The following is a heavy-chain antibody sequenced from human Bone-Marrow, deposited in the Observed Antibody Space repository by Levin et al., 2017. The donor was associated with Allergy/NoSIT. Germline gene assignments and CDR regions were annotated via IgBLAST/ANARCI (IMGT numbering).Heavy chain of an antibody. Sequence: SQTLSLTCTVSGGSISSSSYYWGWIRQPPGKGLEWIGSIYYSGSTYYNPSLKSRVTISVDTSKNQFSLKLSSVTAADTAVYYCARRARVLWFGELFFDYWGQGTLVTVSS. V-gene: IGHV4-39*01. CDR2: IYYSGST. J-gene: IGHJ4*02. CDR3: ARRARVLWFGELFFDY. CDR1: GGSISSSSYY. D-gene: IGHD3-10*01.